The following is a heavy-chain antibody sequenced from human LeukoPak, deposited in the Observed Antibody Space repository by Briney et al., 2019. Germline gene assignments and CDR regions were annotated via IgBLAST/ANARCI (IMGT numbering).Heavy chain of an antibody. D-gene: IGHD3-3*01. J-gene: IGHJ5*02. CDR1: GGSISSSSYY. Sequence: PSETLSLTCTVSGGSISSSSYYWGWIRQPPGKGLEWIGSIYYSGSTYYNPSLKSRVTISVDTSKNQFSLKLSSVTAADTAVYYCARQITIFGVVHRFYPWGQGTLVTVSS. V-gene: IGHV4-39*01. CDR2: IYYSGST. CDR3: ARQITIFGVVHRFYP.